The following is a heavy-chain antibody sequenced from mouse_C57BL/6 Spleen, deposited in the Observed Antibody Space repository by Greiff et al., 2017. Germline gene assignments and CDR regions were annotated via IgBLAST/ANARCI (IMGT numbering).Heavy chain of an antibody. J-gene: IGHJ3*01. CDR1: GYTFTDYN. CDR3: ARYYSNYEAWFAY. Sequence: VQLQQSGPELVKPGASVKMSCKASGYTFTDYNMHWVQQSHGKSLEWIGYINPNNGGTSYNQKFKGKATLTVNKSSSTAYMELRSLTSEDTAVYYCARYYSNYEAWFAYWGQGTLVTVSA. D-gene: IGHD2-5*01. V-gene: IGHV1-22*01. CDR2: INPNNGGT.